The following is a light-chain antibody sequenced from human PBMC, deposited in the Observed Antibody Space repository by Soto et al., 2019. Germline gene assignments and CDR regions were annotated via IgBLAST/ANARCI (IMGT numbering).Light chain of an antibody. V-gene: IGKV1-33*01. CDR3: QRYDSRPPT. CDR2: DAS. CDR1: HDIKKY. Sequence: DIQMTQSPSSLSASVGDRVTITCQASHDIKKYLNWYQEKPGKAPKLLIYDASNLQTGVPSRFSGSGSGTHFTFTISSLQPEDSATDYCQRYDSRPPTFGQGTRLDIK. J-gene: IGKJ5*01.